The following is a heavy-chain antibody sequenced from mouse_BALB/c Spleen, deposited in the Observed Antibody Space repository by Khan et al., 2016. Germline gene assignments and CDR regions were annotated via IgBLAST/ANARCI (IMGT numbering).Heavy chain of an antibody. CDR2: IWGDGST. CDR1: GFSLTGYG. V-gene: IGHV2-6-7*01. Sequence: QVQLKESGPGLVAPSQSLSITCTVSGFSLTGYGVNWVRQPPGKGLEWLGMIWGDGSTDYNSALKSRLSISKDNSKSQVFLQMNSSPTDDTARYYCARGNYAMDYWGQGTSVTVSS. CDR3: ARGNYAMDY. J-gene: IGHJ4*01.